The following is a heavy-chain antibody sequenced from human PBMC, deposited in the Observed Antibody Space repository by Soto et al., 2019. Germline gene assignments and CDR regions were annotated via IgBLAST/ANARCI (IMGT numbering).Heavy chain of an antibody. D-gene: IGHD3-10*01. CDR1: GFTFSYYP. CDR2: ISGIKNYI. V-gene: IGHV3-21*06. CDR3: AREGVHNYTEYYFDY. Sequence: PGGSLRLSCAASGFTFSYYPLHWVRRAPGKGLEWVSSISGIKNYIRYADSVKGRFIISRDNAKTSLYLQMNSLTAEDTAVYYCAREGVHNYTEYYFDYWGQGTLVTVSS. J-gene: IGHJ4*02.